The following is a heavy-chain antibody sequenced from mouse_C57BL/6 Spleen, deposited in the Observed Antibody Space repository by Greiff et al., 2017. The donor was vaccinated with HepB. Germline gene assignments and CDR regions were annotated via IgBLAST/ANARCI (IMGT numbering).Heavy chain of an antibody. CDR2: INPNNGGT. D-gene: IGHD1-1*02. J-gene: IGHJ3*01. CDR1: GYTFTDYN. V-gene: IGHV1-18*01. CDR3: AREDLGGVAWFAY. Sequence: VQLQQSGPELVKPGASVKIPCKASGYTFTDYNMDWVKQSHGKSLEWIGDINPNNGGTIYNQKFKGKATLTVDKSSSTAYMELRSLTSEDTAVYYCAREDLGGVAWFAYWGQGTLVTVSA.